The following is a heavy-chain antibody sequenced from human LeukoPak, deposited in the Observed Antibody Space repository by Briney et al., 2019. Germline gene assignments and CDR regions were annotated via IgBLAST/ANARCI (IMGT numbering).Heavy chain of an antibody. CDR3: ARSPKGELRDSGYDHGFDY. V-gene: IGHV1-8*01. J-gene: IGHJ4*02. D-gene: IGHD5-12*01. CDR1: GYIFTSYD. CDR2: MNPNSGNT. Sequence: ASVKVSCKASGYIFTSYDINWVRQATGQGLEGMGWMNPNSGNTGYAQKFQGRVTMTRNTSISTAYMELSSLRSEDTAVYYCARSPKGELRDSGYDHGFDYWGQGTLVTVSS.